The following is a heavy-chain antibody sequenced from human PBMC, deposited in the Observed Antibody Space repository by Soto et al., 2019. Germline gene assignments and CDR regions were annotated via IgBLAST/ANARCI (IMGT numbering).Heavy chain of an antibody. D-gene: IGHD6-6*01. CDR3: GRESRSAGRGGGMDV. CDR1: GGTFSSYA. V-gene: IGHV1-69*01. J-gene: IGHJ6*02. CDR2: IIPIFGTA. Sequence: QVQLVQSGAEVKKPGSSVKVSCKASGGTFSSYAISWVRQAPGQGLEWMGGIIPIFGTANYAQKFQGRVTITGDESTSKAHMELGSLRSEETAVYYCGRESRSAGRGGGMDVWGQGTTVTVSS.